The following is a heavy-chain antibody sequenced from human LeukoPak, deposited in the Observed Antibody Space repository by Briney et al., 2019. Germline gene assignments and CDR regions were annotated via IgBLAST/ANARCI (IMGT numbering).Heavy chain of an antibody. V-gene: IGHV1-2*02. CDR1: GYTFTDYY. D-gene: IGHD6-19*01. Sequence: ASVKVSCKASGYTFTDYYIHWVRQAPGQGLEWMGWINPYSGDTNYEQKFQGRVTMTRDTSISTAYMELSRLRSDDTAVYYCASATGDSNGWWNYWGQGTLVTVSS. CDR3: ASATGDSNGWWNY. CDR2: INPYSGDT. J-gene: IGHJ4*02.